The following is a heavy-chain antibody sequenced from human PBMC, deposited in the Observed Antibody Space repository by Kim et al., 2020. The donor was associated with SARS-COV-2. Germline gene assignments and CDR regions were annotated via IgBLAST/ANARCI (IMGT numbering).Heavy chain of an antibody. V-gene: IGHV4-4*07. CDR2: IYTSGST. Sequence: SETLSLTCTVSGGSINSYYWSWIRQPAGKGLEWIGRIYTSGSTNYNPSLKSRVTMSVDTSKNQFSLKLSSVTAADTAVYYCARDYNYYYDSSGYYYYFYGMDVWGQGTTVTVSS. D-gene: IGHD3-22*01. CDR1: GGSINSYY. CDR3: ARDYNYYYDSSGYYYYFYGMDV. J-gene: IGHJ6*02.